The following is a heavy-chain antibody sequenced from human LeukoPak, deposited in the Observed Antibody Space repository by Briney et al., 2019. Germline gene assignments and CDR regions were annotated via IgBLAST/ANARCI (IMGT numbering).Heavy chain of an antibody. CDR2: ISYDGSNK. J-gene: IGHJ4*02. CDR3: AREVGTGGQLSYYFDN. CDR1: GFTFSSYA. Sequence: GGSLRLSCAASGFTFSSYAMHWVRQAPGKGLEWVAVISYDGSNKYYADSVKGRFTTSRDNSKNTLYLQMNSLRAEDTAVYYCAREVGTGGQLSYYFDNGAREPWSLSPQ. D-gene: IGHD2-8*02. V-gene: IGHV3-30-3*01.